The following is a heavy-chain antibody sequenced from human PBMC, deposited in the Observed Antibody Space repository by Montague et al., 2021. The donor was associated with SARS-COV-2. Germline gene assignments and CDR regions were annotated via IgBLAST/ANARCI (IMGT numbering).Heavy chain of an antibody. Sequence: RRLSFAASGFPFSSYCMHWVRQLPGKGLLWVSRINTDGTITHYADSVKGRFTISRDNAKNSMYLQMNSLRVEDTAVYYCATDRTVAPGYGFDPWGQGTLVTVSS. D-gene: IGHD3-9*01. J-gene: IGHJ5*02. CDR3: ATDRTVAPGYGFDP. CDR1: GFPFSSYC. V-gene: IGHV3-74*01. CDR2: INTDGTIT.